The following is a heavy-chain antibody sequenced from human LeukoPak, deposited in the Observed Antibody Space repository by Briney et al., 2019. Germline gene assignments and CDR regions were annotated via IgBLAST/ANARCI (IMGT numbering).Heavy chain of an antibody. CDR2: INHSGST. Sequence: PSETLSLTCAVYGGSFSGYYWSWIRQPPGKGLEWIGEINHSGSTNYNPSLKSRVTISVDTSKNQFSLKLSSVTAADTAVYYCARDNYVLSAFDIWGQGTMDTVSS. CDR1: GGSFSGYY. CDR3: ARDNYVLSAFDI. V-gene: IGHV4-34*01. J-gene: IGHJ3*02. D-gene: IGHD3-10*02.